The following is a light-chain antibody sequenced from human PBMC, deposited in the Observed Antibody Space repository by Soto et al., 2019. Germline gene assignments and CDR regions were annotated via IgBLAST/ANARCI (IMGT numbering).Light chain of an antibody. CDR2: EES. Sequence: DIHLTQSPSSLSASVGDRVXITCRASQAITNNLAWYQQKPGNPPRLLIYEESTLHSGVPSRFSGRKVGTQFILTIDSLQPEDFATYYCQQVKSYPRTFGGGTKVDIK. CDR3: QQVKSYPRT. CDR1: QAITNN. J-gene: IGKJ4*01. V-gene: IGKV1-9*01.